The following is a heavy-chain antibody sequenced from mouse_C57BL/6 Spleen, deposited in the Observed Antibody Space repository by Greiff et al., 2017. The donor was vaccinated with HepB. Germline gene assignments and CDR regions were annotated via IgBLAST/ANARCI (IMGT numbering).Heavy chain of an antibody. CDR1: GYTFTDYY. CDR2: IYPNNGGN. Sequence: EVQLQQSGPELVKPGASVKMSCKASGYTFTDYYMHWVKQSHGKSLEWIGYIYPNNGGNGYNQKFKGKATLTVDNSSSTAYMELRSLTSEDSAVYYCAMSYDCYYWFAYWGQGTLVTVSA. D-gene: IGHD2-3*01. J-gene: IGHJ3*01. CDR3: AMSYDCYYWFAY. V-gene: IGHV1-34*01.